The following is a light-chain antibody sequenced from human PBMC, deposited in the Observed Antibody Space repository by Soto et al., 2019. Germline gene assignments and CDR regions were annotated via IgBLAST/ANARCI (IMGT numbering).Light chain of an antibody. CDR1: QSVSSSY. V-gene: IGKV3-20*01. J-gene: IGKJ2*01. CDR3: QQYGSSPLYT. CDR2: GAS. Sequence: EIVLTQSPGTLSLSPGERATLSCRASQSVSSSYLAWYQQKPGQAPMLLIYGASSRATGIPDRFSGSGSGTEFTLTISRLEPEDFAGYYCQQYGSSPLYTFGQGTKLEIK.